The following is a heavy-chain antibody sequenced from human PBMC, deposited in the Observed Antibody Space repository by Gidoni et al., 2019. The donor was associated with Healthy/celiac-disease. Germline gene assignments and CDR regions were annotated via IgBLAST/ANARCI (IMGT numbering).Heavy chain of an antibody. Sequence: VQLVESGGGVVQPGRSLRLSCAASGLTFSSYGMHWVRQAPGKGLEWVAFIWYDGSNKYYADSVKGRFTISRDNSKNTLYLQMNSLRAEDTAVYYCATGDYFWGYYYYMDVWGKGTTVTVSS. CDR3: ATGDYFWGYYYYMDV. V-gene: IGHV3-33*01. D-gene: IGHD4-17*01. CDR2: IWYDGSNK. CDR1: GLTFSSYG. J-gene: IGHJ6*03.